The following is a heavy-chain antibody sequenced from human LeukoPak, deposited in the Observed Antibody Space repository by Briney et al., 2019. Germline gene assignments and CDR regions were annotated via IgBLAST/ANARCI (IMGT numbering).Heavy chain of an antibody. J-gene: IGHJ5*02. Sequence: SVKVSCKASGGTFSSYAISWVRQAPGQGLEWMGGIIPIFGTANYAQKFQGRVTITADESTSTAYMELSSLRSGDTAVYFCARQKAAYDILTGYHNWFDPWGQGTLVTVSS. D-gene: IGHD3-9*01. CDR3: ARQKAAYDILTGYHNWFDP. CDR2: IIPIFGTA. V-gene: IGHV1-69*13. CDR1: GGTFSSYA.